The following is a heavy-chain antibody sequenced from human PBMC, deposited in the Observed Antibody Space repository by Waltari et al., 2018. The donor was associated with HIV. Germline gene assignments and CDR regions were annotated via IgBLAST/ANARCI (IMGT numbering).Heavy chain of an antibody. V-gene: IGHV3-30*02. Sequence: VRLVESGGGVIKPGGSRSLSCAAFGFNFSSFGLHWVRQVPGKGLDWVAFTPYDGSDEYYVESVKGRFTISKDNSRSFLTLQMNSLRPEDTAIYFCATDFKARGLEPSFLDSWGQGTLVTVSS. CDR3: ATDFKARGLEPSFLDS. CDR1: GFNFSSFG. CDR2: TPYDGSDE. J-gene: IGHJ1*01. D-gene: IGHD3-9*01.